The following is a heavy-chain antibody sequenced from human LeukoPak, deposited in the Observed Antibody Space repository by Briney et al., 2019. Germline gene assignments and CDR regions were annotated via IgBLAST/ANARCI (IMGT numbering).Heavy chain of an antibody. CDR2: VGGDEKT. D-gene: IGHD6-13*01. J-gene: IGHJ4*02. V-gene: IGHV3-23*01. CDR3: AESSSSWFRYDY. CDR1: GFPFSGNA. Sequence: GGSLRLSCTASGFPFSGNAMSWVRQVPGRGLEWVSGVGGDEKTHYADFVRGRFTISRDNAKNTVFLQMTSLTVEDAAVYYCAESSSSWFRYDYWGQGTLVTVSS.